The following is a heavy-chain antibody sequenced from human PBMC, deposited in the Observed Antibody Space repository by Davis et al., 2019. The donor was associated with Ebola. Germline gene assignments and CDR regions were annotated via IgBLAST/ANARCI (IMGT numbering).Heavy chain of an antibody. D-gene: IGHD1-26*01. CDR1: GGSISSYY. Sequence: TLSLTCTVSGGSISSYYWSWIRQPPGKGLEWIGYIYYSGSTNYNPSLKSRVTISVDTSKNQFSLKLSSVTAADTAVYYCAREDSGSYPDYNWFDPWGQGTLVTVSS. CDR3: AREDSGSYPDYNWFDP. J-gene: IGHJ5*02. V-gene: IGHV4-59*01. CDR2: IYYSGST.